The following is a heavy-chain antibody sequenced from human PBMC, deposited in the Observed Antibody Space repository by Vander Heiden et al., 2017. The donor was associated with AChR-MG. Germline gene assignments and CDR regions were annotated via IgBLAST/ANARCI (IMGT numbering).Heavy chain of an antibody. Sequence: QVQLQESGPGLVKPSETLSLTCTVSGGSISSYYWSWIRQPPGKGLEWIGYIYYSGSTNYNPSLKSRVTISVDTSKNQFSLKLSSVTAADTAVYYCARDRERILWEWGQGTLVTVSS. V-gene: IGHV4-59*01. D-gene: IGHD2-15*01. CDR3: ARDRERILWE. CDR2: IYYSGST. J-gene: IGHJ4*02. CDR1: GGSISSYY.